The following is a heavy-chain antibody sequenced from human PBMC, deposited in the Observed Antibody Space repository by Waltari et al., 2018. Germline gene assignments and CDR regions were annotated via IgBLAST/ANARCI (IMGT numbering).Heavy chain of an antibody. CDR1: GFTVSSNY. CDR2: IYSGGST. CDR3: ARAAGSYYYGMDV. D-gene: IGHD6-13*01. Sequence: EVQLVESGGGLIQPGGSLRLSCAASGFTVSSNYMSWVRQAPGKGLEWVSVIYSGGSTYYADSVKGRFTISRDNSKNTLYLQMNSRRAEDTAVYYCARAAGSYYYGMDVWGQGTTVTVSS. V-gene: IGHV3-53*01. J-gene: IGHJ6*02.